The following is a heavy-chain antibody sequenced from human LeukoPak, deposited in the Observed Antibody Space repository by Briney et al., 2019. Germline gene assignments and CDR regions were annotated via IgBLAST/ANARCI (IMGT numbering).Heavy chain of an antibody. Sequence: ASVKVSCKASGYTFTGYYMHWVRQAPGQGLEWMGWINPNSGGTNYAQKFQGWVTMSRDTSISTAYMELSRLRSDDTAVYYCARDSIVPAAIPFDYWGQETLVTVSS. V-gene: IGHV1-2*04. J-gene: IGHJ4*02. CDR3: ARDSIVPAAIPFDY. CDR2: INPNSGGT. CDR1: GYTFTGYY. D-gene: IGHD2-2*01.